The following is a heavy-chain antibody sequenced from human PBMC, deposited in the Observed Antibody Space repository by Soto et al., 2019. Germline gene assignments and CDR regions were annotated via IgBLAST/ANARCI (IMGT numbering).Heavy chain of an antibody. Sequence: VQFVQSGAELKKPGSSMRVSCRASGGTIKTYTLSWVRQAPGQGLEWMGAFIPSFPAPNFAQRFKGRLTLTADESTNTGFMELSGLRPEDTALYFCATGEVVPSFPNWLDTWGQGTHVIVSS. CDR1: GGTIKTYT. D-gene: IGHD2-21*01. CDR3: ATGEVVPSFPNWLDT. V-gene: IGHV1-69*12. J-gene: IGHJ5*02. CDR2: FIPSFPAP.